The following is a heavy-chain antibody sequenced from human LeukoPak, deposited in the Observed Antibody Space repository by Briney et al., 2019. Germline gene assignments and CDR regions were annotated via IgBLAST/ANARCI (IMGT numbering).Heavy chain of an antibody. J-gene: IGHJ4*02. V-gene: IGHV4-39*01. CDR2: IYYSGST. Sequence: SSETLSLTCTVSGGSISSSSYYWGWLRQPPGKGPEGIGSIYYSGSTYYHPSLKSRVTISVDTSKNQFSLKLSSVTAADTAVYYCARLEVGATSIDYWGQGTLVTVSS. D-gene: IGHD1-26*01. CDR3: ARLEVGATSIDY. CDR1: GGSISSSSYY.